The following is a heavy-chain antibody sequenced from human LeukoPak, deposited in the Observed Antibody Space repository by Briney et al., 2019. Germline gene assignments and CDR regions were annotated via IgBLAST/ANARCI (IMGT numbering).Heavy chain of an antibody. Sequence: GASVKVSCKASGYTFTGYYMHWVRQAPGQGLEWMGWINPNSGGTNYAQKFQGRVTMTRDASISTAYMELSSLRAEDTAVYYCARGGSYDFWSGYYTYNWFDPWGQGTLVTVSS. D-gene: IGHD3-3*01. CDR2: INPNSGGT. V-gene: IGHV1-2*02. J-gene: IGHJ5*02. CDR3: ARGGSYDFWSGYYTYNWFDP. CDR1: GYTFTGYY.